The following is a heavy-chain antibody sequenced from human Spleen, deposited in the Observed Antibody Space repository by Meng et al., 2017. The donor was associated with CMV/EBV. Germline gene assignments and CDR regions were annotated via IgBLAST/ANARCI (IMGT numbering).Heavy chain of an antibody. D-gene: IGHD2-15*01. J-gene: IGHJ6*02. CDR1: GYSFSSYA. V-gene: IGHV3-23*01. Sequence: GGSLRLSCAASGYSFSSYAMSWVRQAPGKGLEWVSTLGDNGDKTYNAASVKGRFIISRDSSKNTLYLQMNSLRADDTAVYYCARALGGHYYYYGMDVWGQGTTVTVSS. CDR3: ARALGGHYYYYGMDV. CDR2: LGDNGDKT.